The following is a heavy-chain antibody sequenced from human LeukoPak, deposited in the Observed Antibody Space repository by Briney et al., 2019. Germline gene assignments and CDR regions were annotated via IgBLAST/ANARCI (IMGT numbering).Heavy chain of an antibody. V-gene: IGHV3-23*01. CDR1: GFTFSSYA. J-gene: IGHJ4*02. D-gene: IGHD3-9*01. Sequence: SGGSLRLSCAASGFTFSSYAMSWVRQAPGKGLEWVSAISSSGGSTYYADSVKGRFTISRDNSKNTLYLQMNSLRAEDTAVYYCAKVLRYFDWLREMGYYFDYWGQGTLVTVSS. CDR3: AKVLRYFDWLREMGYYFDY. CDR2: ISSSGGST.